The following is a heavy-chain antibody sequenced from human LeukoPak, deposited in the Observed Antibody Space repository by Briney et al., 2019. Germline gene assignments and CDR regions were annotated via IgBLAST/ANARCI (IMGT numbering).Heavy chain of an antibody. J-gene: IGHJ4*02. Sequence: GASVKVSCKASVYTFTSYGISWVRQAPGQGLDWMGWISAYNGNTNYAQKLQGRVTMTTDTSTSTAYMELRSLRSDDTAVYYCARDVEWVTTAWVTKRILDYWGQGTLVTVSS. D-gene: IGHD4-17*01. CDR3: ARDVEWVTTAWVTKRILDY. V-gene: IGHV1-18*01. CDR2: ISAYNGNT. CDR1: VYTFTSYG.